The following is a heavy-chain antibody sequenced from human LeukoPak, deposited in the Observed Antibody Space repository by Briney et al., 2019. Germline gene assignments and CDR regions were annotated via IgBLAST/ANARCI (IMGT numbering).Heavy chain of an antibody. Sequence: GGSLRLSCSASGFTFTTYAMHWVRQAPGKGLECVSGISSNGDSTYYADSVKGRFTISRDHSKNTLYLQMSSLRAEDTAVYYCVKSYCSGGSCYSYLDYWGQGTLVTVSS. CDR3: VKSYCSGGSCYSYLDY. D-gene: IGHD2-15*01. CDR1: GFTFTTYA. CDR2: ISSNGDST. J-gene: IGHJ4*02. V-gene: IGHV3-64D*09.